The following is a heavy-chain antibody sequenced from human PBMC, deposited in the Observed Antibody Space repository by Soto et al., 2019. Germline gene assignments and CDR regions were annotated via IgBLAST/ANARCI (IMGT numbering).Heavy chain of an antibody. J-gene: IGHJ4*02. CDR2: ISNTGDST. CDR1: GFTFSSYA. Sequence: GGSLRLSCAASGFTFSSYAMCWVRQAPGKGLEWVSSISNTGDSTYYANSVKGRFIISRDNSMNTLSLQMSSLRAADTAVYYCARESGPAAARRGIDYWGQGTLVTVSS. CDR3: ARESGPAAARRGIDY. V-gene: IGHV3-23*01. D-gene: IGHD6-6*01.